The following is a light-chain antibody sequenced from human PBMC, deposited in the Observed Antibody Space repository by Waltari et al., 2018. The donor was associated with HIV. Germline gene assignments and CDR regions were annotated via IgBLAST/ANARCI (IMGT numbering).Light chain of an antibody. CDR3: QSFDSSLGGWV. Sequence: QSVLTQPPSVSGAPGQRVTIPCTGSSSNIGAPSDVHWYQQFPGTPPKLRIYGNSTRPSGVPDRVSGSRSGTSSSLAISGRQAEDEAQYYCQSFDSSLGGWVFGGGTKLTVL. CDR2: GNS. V-gene: IGLV1-40*01. J-gene: IGLJ3*02. CDR1: SSNIGAPSD.